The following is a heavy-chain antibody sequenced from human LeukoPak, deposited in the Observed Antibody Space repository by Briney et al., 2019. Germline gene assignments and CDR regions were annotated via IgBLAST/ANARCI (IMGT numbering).Heavy chain of an antibody. D-gene: IGHD5-12*01. V-gene: IGHV4-59*08. CDR1: GGSMNNYY. CDR2: SYYSGST. J-gene: IGHJ4*02. Sequence: SETLSLTCTVSGGSMNNYYWNWIRQPPGKGLEWIGYSYYSGSTNYNPSLKSRVNISVDTSKNQFSLNLSSVTAADTAVYYCARLGSVAKPFDYWGQGTLVTVSS. CDR3: ARLGSVAKPFDY.